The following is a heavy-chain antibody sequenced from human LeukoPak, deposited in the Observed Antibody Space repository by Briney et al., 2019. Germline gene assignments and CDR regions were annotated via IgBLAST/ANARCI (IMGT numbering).Heavy chain of an antibody. Sequence: ASVKVSCKASGYTFTSYGISWVRQAPGQGLEWMGWISAYNGNTNYAQKFQGRVTMTEDTSTDTAYMELSSLRSEDTAVYYCASDYYDSSGYYGFDYWGQGTLVTVSS. CDR3: ASDYYDSSGYYGFDY. J-gene: IGHJ4*02. CDR1: GYTFTSYG. D-gene: IGHD3-22*01. V-gene: IGHV1-18*01. CDR2: ISAYNGNT.